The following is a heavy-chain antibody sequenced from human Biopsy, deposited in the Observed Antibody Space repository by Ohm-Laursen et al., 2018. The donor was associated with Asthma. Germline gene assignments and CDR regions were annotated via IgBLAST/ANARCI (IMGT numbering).Heavy chain of an antibody. Sequence: SLRLSCSASVFTFSRFGMHWVCRAPGKGLEWVALISYDGYNKYYIDSVKGRFTISRDNSENTMYLQMNSLRAEDTAVYYCARGFICRGDHCPGPSAFDMWGQGTMVTVSS. CDR3: ARGFICRGDHCPGPSAFDM. J-gene: IGHJ3*02. D-gene: IGHD2-15*01. CDR2: ISYDGYNK. CDR1: VFTFSRFG. V-gene: IGHV3-30*03.